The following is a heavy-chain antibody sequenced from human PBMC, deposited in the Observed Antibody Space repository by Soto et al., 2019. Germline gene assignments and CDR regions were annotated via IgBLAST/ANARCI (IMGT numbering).Heavy chain of an antibody. CDR2: ISYSRTNT. CDR1: GFAFSRFA. D-gene: IGHD4-17*01. CDR3: AREGDYGDYANYVDV. Sequence: PGGSLRLSCAASGFAFSRFALHWLRQAPGKGLEWVSYISYSRTNTNYPDSVKGRFTISRDNSNNSLYLQMNSLRAEDTAVYYCAREGDYGDYANYVDVWGQGTTVTVSS. J-gene: IGHJ6*02. V-gene: IGHV3-30-3*01.